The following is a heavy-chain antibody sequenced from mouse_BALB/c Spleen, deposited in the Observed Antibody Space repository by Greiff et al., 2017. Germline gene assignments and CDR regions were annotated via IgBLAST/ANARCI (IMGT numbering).Heavy chain of an antibody. V-gene: IGHV1-14*01. CDR2: INPYNDGT. D-gene: IGHD2-10*02. CDR1: GYTFTSYV. CDR3: AREYGNYWFAY. J-gene: IGHJ3*01. Sequence: EVKLMESGPELVKPGASVKMSCKASGYTFTSYVMHWVKQKPGQGLEWIGYINPYNDGTKYNEKFKGKATLTSDKSSSTAYMELSSLTSEDSAVYYCAREYGNYWFAYWGQGTLVTVSA.